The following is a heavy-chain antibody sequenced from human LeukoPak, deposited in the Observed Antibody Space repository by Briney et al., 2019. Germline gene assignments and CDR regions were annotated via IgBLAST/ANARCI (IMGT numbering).Heavy chain of an antibody. CDR2: IIRSGGST. V-gene: IGHV3-20*04. J-gene: IGHJ4*02. Sequence: PGGSLRLSCTASGFTFDDYGMTWVRQPPGKGLEWVSGIIRSGGSTGYADSVNGRFTISRDNAKNSLYLQMNSLRAEDTALYYCVRGHNGGPFDHWGQGIPVTVSS. CDR1: GFTFDDYG. D-gene: IGHD4-23*01. CDR3: VRGHNGGPFDH.